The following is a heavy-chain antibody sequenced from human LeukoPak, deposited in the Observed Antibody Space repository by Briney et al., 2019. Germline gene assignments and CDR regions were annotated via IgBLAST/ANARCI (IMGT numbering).Heavy chain of an antibody. CDR3: AKDRSGSYFR. D-gene: IGHD1-26*01. J-gene: IGHJ4*02. Sequence: GGSLRLSCAASGFTFSSYAMHWVRQAPGKGLEWVAVISYDGSNKYYADSVKGRFTISRDNSKNTLYLQMNSLRAEDTAVYYCAKDRSGSYFRWGQGTLVTVSS. V-gene: IGHV3-30*04. CDR1: GFTFSSYA. CDR2: ISYDGSNK.